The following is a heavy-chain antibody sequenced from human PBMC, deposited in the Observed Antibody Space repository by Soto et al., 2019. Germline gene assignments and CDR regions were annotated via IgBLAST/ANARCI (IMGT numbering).Heavy chain of an antibody. D-gene: IGHD3-10*01. CDR2: INAGNGNT. V-gene: IGHV1-3*01. CDR3: ARHPMVRGVTIAPHFDY. J-gene: IGHJ4*02. Sequence: QVQLVQSGAEVKKPGASVKVSCKASGYTFTSYAMHWVRQAPGQRLEWMGWINAGNGNTKYSQKFQGRVTITRYTSASTAYMELSSLRSEDTAVYYCARHPMVRGVTIAPHFDYWGQGTLVTVSS. CDR1: GYTFTSYA.